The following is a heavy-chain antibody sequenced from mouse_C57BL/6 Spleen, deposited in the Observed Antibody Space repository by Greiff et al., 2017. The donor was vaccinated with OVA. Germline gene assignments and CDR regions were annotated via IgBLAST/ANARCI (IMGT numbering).Heavy chain of an antibody. V-gene: IGHV7-3*01. D-gene: IGHD2-1*01. J-gene: IGHJ2*01. CDR1: GFTFTDYY. CDR2: IRNKANGYTT. Sequence: EVQLQESGGGLVQPGGSLSLSCAASGFTFTDYYMSWVRQPPGKALEWLGFIRNKANGYTTEYSASVKGRFTISRDNSQSILYLQMNALRAEDSATYYCARGENYGTPFDYWGQGTTLTVSS. CDR3: ARGENYGTPFDY.